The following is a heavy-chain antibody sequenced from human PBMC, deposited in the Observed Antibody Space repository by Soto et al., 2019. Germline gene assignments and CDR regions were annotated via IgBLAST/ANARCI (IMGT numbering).Heavy chain of an antibody. J-gene: IGHJ5*02. CDR2: ISSSSSTI. CDR1: GFTFSSYS. V-gene: IGHV3-48*02. Sequence: GGSLRLSCAASGFTFSSYSMNWVRQAPGKGLEWVSYISSSSSTIYYADSVKGRFTISRDNAKNSRYLQMNSLRDEDTAVYYYAREGGNLNWFDPWGQGTLVTVSS. CDR3: AREGGNLNWFDP. D-gene: IGHD1-26*01.